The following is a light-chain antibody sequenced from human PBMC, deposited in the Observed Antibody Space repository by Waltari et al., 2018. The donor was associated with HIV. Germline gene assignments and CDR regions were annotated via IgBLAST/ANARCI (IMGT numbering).Light chain of an antibody. J-gene: IGLJ2*01. CDR1: RSNIGSNT. V-gene: IGLV1-44*01. CDR3: AAWDGSLNGPV. Sequence: QSVLTQPPSASGTPGQRVTISCSGSRSNIGSNTVNWYQQLPGTAPKVLIYSNNQRPSGVPERFSGSKSGTSASLAISGLQSEDEADYYCAAWDGSLNGPVFGGGTKLTVL. CDR2: SNN.